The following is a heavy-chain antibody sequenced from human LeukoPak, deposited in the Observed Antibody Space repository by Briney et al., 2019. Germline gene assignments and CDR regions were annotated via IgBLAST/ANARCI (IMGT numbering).Heavy chain of an antibody. CDR2: IWYDGSNK. Sequence: GRSLRLSCAASGFTFSSYGMHWVRQAPGKGLEWVAVIWYDGSNKYYADSVKGRFTISRDNSKNTLYLQMNSLRAEDTAVYYCANFSPAGFFKQWLVHPRRWFDPWGQGTLVTVSS. CDR3: ANFSPAGFFKQWLVHPRRWFDP. D-gene: IGHD6-19*01. J-gene: IGHJ5*02. V-gene: IGHV3-33*06. CDR1: GFTFSSYG.